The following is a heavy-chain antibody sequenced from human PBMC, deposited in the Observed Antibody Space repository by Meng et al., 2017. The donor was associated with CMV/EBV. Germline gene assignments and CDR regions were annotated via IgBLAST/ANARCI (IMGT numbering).Heavy chain of an antibody. J-gene: IGHJ4*02. V-gene: IGHV4-39*07. CDR3: ARVRNGGYWGGPRYYFDY. CDR1: GGSIRRSSYY. Sequence: HLHLQERAPVLVKPSETLSFTCTLSGGSIRRSSYYWGWIRQPPGKGLEWIGSIYYSGSTYYNPSLKSRVTISVDTSKNQFSLKLSSVTAADTAVYYCARVRNGGYWGGPRYYFDYWGQGTLVTVSS. CDR2: IYYSGST. D-gene: IGHD5-12*01.